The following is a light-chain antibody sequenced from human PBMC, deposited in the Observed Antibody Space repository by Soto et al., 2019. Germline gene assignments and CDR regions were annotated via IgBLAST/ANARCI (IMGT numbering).Light chain of an antibody. Sequence: QSALTQPPSASGSPGQSVTISCTGTSSDVGGYNYVSWYQQHSGKAPKHMIYEVSKRPSGVPDRFSGSKSGNTASLTVSGLQAEDEAVYYCSSYAGSNNLFGGGTKVTVL. CDR2: EVS. V-gene: IGLV2-8*01. CDR1: SSDVGGYNY. J-gene: IGLJ2*01. CDR3: SSYAGSNNL.